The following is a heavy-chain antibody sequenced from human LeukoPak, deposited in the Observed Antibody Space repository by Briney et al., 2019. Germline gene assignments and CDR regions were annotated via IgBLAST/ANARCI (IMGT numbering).Heavy chain of an antibody. CDR3: ARPKEAATTFRAFDI. J-gene: IGHJ3*02. CDR2: INPNSGGT. V-gene: IGHV1-2*02. CDR1: VYTFTGYY. Sequence: GASVKVSCTASVYTFTGYYMHWVRQAPGQGLEWMGWINPNSGGTNYAQKFQGRLTMTRDTSISTAYMELSSLRSDDTAVYYCARPKEAATTFRAFDIWGQGTMVTVSS. D-gene: IGHD2-15*01.